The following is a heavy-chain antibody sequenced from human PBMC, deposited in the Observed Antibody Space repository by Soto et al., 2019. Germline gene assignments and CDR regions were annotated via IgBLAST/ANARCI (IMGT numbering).Heavy chain of an antibody. Sequence: ASVKVSCKTSGYTFTNYGINWVRQAPGLGLEWMGWISAYNGNTNYAPKIQGRVTMTTDTSSSTAYMELRSLRSDDTAVYYCARDPQQWLLRKWFDPWGQGTLVTVSS. D-gene: IGHD6-19*01. J-gene: IGHJ5*02. V-gene: IGHV1-18*01. CDR2: ISAYNGNT. CDR3: ARDPQQWLLRKWFDP. CDR1: GYTFTNYG.